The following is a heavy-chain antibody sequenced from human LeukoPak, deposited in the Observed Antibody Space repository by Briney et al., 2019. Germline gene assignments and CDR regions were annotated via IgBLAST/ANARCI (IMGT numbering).Heavy chain of an antibody. Sequence: GGTLRLSCAASGFTFSSYGMSWVRQAPGKGLEWVSAISGSGGSTYYADSVKGRFTISRDNAKSSLHLQMNSLRAEDTAVYYCARDPYYYESSGYFFGAFDIWGQGTMVTVSS. CDR1: GFTFSSYG. V-gene: IGHV3-23*01. CDR3: ARDPYYYESSGYFFGAFDI. D-gene: IGHD3-22*01. CDR2: ISGSGGST. J-gene: IGHJ3*02.